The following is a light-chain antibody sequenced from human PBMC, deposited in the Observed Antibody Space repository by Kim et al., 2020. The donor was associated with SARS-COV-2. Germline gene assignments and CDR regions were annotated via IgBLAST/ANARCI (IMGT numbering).Light chain of an antibody. CDR2: GAS. CDR3: QQYHDWGT. CDR1: QSINNW. J-gene: IGKJ1*01. V-gene: IGKV1-5*01. Sequence: SASLGDRVTITCRASQSINNWLAWYQQKPGKAPKLLIYGASSLESGVPSRFSGSGSGTEFTLTISSLQPDDFATYYCQQYHDWGTFGQGTKVEIK.